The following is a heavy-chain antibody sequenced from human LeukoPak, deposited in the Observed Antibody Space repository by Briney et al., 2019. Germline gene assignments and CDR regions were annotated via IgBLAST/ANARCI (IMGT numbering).Heavy chain of an antibody. D-gene: IGHD3-10*01. Sequence: GESLKISCKGSGYSFTSYWIGWVRQLPGRGLEWMGIIYPGDSDTRYSPSFQGQVTISADKSISTAYLQWSSLKASDTAMYYCARKDGSGSGSYYSLDYWGQGTLVTVSS. CDR1: GYSFTSYW. CDR3: ARKDGSGSGSYYSLDY. J-gene: IGHJ4*02. CDR2: IYPGDSDT. V-gene: IGHV5-51*01.